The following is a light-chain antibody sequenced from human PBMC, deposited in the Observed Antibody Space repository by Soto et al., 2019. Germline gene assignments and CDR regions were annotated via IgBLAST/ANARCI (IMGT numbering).Light chain of an antibody. V-gene: IGLV1-51*01. CDR1: SSNIGTYS. CDR3: QSYDNSLSVYV. J-gene: IGLJ1*01. Sequence: QSVLTQPPSVSAAPGQKVSISCSENSSNIGTYSVSCCHHLPGTAPKVVIYDNNGGPSGIPDRFSGSKSGTSATLGITGLQAEDEADYYCQSYDNSLSVYVFGTGTQLTVL. CDR2: DNN.